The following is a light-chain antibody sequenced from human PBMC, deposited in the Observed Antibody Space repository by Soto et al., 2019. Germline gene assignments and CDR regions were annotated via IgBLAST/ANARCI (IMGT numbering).Light chain of an antibody. CDR2: GAF. CDR3: QQRNIWPPVT. Sequence: EIVLTQSPATLSLSPGERATLSCRASPSVTNFLAWYQQKPGHAPRLLIYGAFNRATGIPARFSGSGSGTDFTLTISSLEPEDFAVYYCQQRNIWPPVTFGQGTRLEN. V-gene: IGKV3-11*01. CDR1: PSVTNF. J-gene: IGKJ5*01.